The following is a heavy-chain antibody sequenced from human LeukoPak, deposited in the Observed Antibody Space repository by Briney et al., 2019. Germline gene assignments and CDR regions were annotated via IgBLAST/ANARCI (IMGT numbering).Heavy chain of an antibody. J-gene: IGHJ4*02. V-gene: IGHV4-30-4*01. D-gene: IGHD4-23*01. Sequence: SQTLSLTCTVSGGSISSGDYYWSWIRQPPGKGLEWIGYIYYSGSTYYNPSLKSRVTISVDTSKNQFSLKLNSVTAADTAVYYCARDLLNEGNHLDYWGQGTLVTVSS. CDR1: GGSISSGDYY. CDR3: ARDLLNEGNHLDY. CDR2: IYYSGST.